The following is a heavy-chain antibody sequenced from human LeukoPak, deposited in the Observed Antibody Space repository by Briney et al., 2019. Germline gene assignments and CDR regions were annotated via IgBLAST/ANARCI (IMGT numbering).Heavy chain of an antibody. CDR3: ARATRPYSRLAFDI. J-gene: IGHJ3*02. CDR1: GGTFSSYA. V-gene: IGHV1-69*13. CDR2: IIPIFGTA. D-gene: IGHD2-15*01. Sequence: SVKVSCKASGGTFSSYAISWVRQAPGQGLEWMGGIIPIFGTANYAQKFQGRVTITADESTSTAYMELSSLRSEDTAVYYCARATRPYSRLAFDIWGQGTMVTVSS.